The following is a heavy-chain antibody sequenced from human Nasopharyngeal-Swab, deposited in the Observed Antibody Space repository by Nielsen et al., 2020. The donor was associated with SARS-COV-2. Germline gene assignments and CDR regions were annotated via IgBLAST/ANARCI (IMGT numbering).Heavy chain of an antibody. CDR1: GFTFSSYS. D-gene: IGHD6-6*01. CDR3: AREPAARPPAPDYYYYYGMDV. J-gene: IGHJ6*01. CDR2: ISSSSSTI. V-gene: IGHV3-48*02. Sequence: GGSLRLSCAASGFTFSSYSMNWVRQAPGKGLEWVSYISSSSSTIYYADPVKGRFTVSRDNAKNSLYLQMNSLRDDDTAVYYCAREPAARPPAPDYYYYYGMDVWGQGTTVTVSS.